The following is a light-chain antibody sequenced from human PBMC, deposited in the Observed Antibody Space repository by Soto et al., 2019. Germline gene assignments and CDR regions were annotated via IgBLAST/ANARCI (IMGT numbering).Light chain of an antibody. J-gene: IGKJ4*01. CDR3: QQFSSYPLT. CDR2: AAS. V-gene: IGKV1-39*01. CDR1: QSISRY. Sequence: IRMTQSPSSLSASVGDRVTITCRASQSISRYLNWYQQKPGKAPKLLIYAASSRATGIPDRFSGGGSGTDFTLTISRLEPEDFAVYYCQQFSSYPLTFGGGTKVDIK.